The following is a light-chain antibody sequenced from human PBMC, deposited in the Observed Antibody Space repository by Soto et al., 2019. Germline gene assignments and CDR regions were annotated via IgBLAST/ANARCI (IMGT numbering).Light chain of an antibody. Sequence: NFMLSQPHSVSGYPGETVTLSCTRSSGRIAYNYVQWFQQRPGSVPITVIYEDNQRPSGVPDRFSGSIDSSSNSASLTISALKTEDEADYYCQSFDSSIVILGGGTKLTVL. J-gene: IGLJ2*01. CDR2: EDN. CDR1: SGRIAYNY. CDR3: QSFDSSIVI. V-gene: IGLV6-57*03.